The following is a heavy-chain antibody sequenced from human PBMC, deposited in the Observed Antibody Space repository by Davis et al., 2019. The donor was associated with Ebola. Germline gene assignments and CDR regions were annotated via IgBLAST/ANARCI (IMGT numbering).Heavy chain of an antibody. CDR2: INTNSGGT. CDR1: GYTFTGYY. Sequence: AASVKVSCKASGYTFTGYYMHWVRQAPGQGLEWMGWINTNSGGTNYAQKFQGWVTMTRDTSISTAYMDLSRLRSDDTAVYYCARVVGRYGMDVWGQGTTVAVSS. CDR3: ARVVGRYGMDV. D-gene: IGHD1-26*01. J-gene: IGHJ6*02. V-gene: IGHV1-2*04.